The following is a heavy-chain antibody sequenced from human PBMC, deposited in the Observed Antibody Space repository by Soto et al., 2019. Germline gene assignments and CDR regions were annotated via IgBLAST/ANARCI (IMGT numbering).Heavy chain of an antibody. CDR2: IKQDGSEK. J-gene: IGHJ4*02. D-gene: IGHD3-9*01. Sequence: EVQLVESGGGLVQPGGSLRLSCAAYGFTFSSYWMSWVRQAPGKGLEWVANIKQDGSEKYYVDSVKGRFTISRDNAKNSLYLQMNSLRAEDTAVYYCARAPGNFDWLPFDSWGQGTLVTVSS. CDR3: ARAPGNFDWLPFDS. CDR1: GFTFSSYW. V-gene: IGHV3-7*05.